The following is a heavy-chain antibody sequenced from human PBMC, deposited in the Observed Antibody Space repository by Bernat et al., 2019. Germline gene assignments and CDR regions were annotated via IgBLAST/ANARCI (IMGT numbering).Heavy chain of an antibody. Sequence: QVQLQQWGAGLVKPSGTLSLTCTVFSGSFNGYFWTWIRQPPGKSLEWIGEINHSGSTNYNPSLKSRVTVSIDTSKNQFSLKLSSVTAADTAVYYCARRYIWGNYRPTEYWGQGTLVTVSS. J-gene: IGHJ4*02. CDR2: INHSGST. D-gene: IGHD3-16*02. CDR1: SGSFNGYF. CDR3: ARRYIWGNYRPTEY. V-gene: IGHV4-34*01.